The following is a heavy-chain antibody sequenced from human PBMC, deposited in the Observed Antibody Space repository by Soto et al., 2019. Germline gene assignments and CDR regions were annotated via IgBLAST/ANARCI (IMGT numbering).Heavy chain of an antibody. V-gene: IGHV3-21*02. J-gene: IGHJ4*02. D-gene: IGHD2-15*01. Sequence: EVQLVESGGGLVKPGGSLRLSCAAFGFNFNSYAMHWVRQSPGKGLEWVAFISSGSDYLYYADSVKGRFTVSRDNAKSSLYLQMNSLTDDDTALYYCASEFCSGGSCYSRIFDYWGQGSLVTVSP. CDR3: ASEFCSGGSCYSRIFDY. CDR1: GFNFNSYA. CDR2: ISSGSDYL.